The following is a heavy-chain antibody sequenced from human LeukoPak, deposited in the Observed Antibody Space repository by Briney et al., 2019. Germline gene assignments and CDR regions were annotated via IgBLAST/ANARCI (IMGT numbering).Heavy chain of an antibody. D-gene: IGHD6-19*01. CDR2: IYYPEST. V-gene: IGHV4-39*01. J-gene: IGHJ6*02. Sequence: PSETLSLTCKVSGGSIGSSGFYWGWIRQPPGKGLEWIGSIYYPESTHYNPSLEGRVTISVDTSKYQVSLTLSSVTATDTAVYYCVRHVSSGWDYYNGLDVWGQGTTVTVSS. CDR3: VRHVSSGWDYYNGLDV. CDR1: GGSIGSSGFY.